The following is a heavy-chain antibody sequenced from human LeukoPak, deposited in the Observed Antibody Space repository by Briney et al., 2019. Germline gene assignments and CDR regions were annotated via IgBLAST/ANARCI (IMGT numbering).Heavy chain of an antibody. CDR1: GYTFTGYY. CDR2: INPNSGGT. V-gene: IGHV1-2*06. J-gene: IGHJ5*02. CDR3: ARSGDYYDSSGYYKERNWFDP. D-gene: IGHD3-22*01. Sequence: ASVKVSCKASGYTFTGYYMHWVRQAPGQGLEWMGRINPNSGGTNYAQKFQGRVTMTRDTSISTAYMELSRLRSDDTAVYYCARSGDYYDSSGYYKERNWFDPWGQETLVTVSS.